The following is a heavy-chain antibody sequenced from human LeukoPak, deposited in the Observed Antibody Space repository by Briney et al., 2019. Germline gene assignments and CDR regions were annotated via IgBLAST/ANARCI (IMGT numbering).Heavy chain of an antibody. V-gene: IGHV1-69*13. CDR2: IIPMFGTA. D-gene: IGHD1-14*01. CDR3: ARDPGTLHPGDF. J-gene: IGHJ4*02. CDR1: GGTFSSYT. Sequence: SVKVSCKASGGTFSSYTISWVRQAPGQGLEWMGGIIPMFGTANYAQKFQGRVTITADESTNTAYMELSSLRSEDTAMYYCARDPGTLHPGDFWGQGTLVTVSS.